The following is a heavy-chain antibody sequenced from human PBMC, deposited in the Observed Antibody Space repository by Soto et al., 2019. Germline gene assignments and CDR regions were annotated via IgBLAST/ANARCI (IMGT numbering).Heavy chain of an antibody. D-gene: IGHD3-16*01. V-gene: IGHV5-51*01. CDR2: IYPGDSDT. CDR1: GYSFTSYW. J-gene: IGHJ6*02. Sequence: LGESLKISCEGSGYSFTSYWIAWVRQMPGKGLEWMGIIYPGDSDTRYSPSFQGQVTISADKSISAAYLQWSSLKASDTAMYYCARISYYSYYYGMDVWGQGTTVTVSS. CDR3: ARISYYSYYYGMDV.